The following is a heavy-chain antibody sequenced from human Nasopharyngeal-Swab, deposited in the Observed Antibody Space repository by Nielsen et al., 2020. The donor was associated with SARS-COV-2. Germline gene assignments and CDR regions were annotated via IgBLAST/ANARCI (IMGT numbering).Heavy chain of an antibody. D-gene: IGHD3-22*01. Sequence: SETLSLTCAVSGGSISSSNWWSWVRQPPGKGLEWIGEIYHSGSTNYNPSLKSRVTISVDKSKNQFSLKLSSVTAADTAVYYCARVRTSGTYYYDSSGPKTLKDAFDIWGQGTMVTVSS. J-gene: IGHJ3*02. CDR2: IYHSGST. CDR1: GGSISSSNW. CDR3: ARVRTSGTYYYDSSGPKTLKDAFDI. V-gene: IGHV4-4*02.